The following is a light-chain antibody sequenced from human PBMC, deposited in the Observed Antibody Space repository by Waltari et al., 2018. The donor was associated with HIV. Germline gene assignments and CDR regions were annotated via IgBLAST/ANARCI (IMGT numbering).Light chain of an antibody. CDR3: SSYTSSSTWV. V-gene: IGLV2-18*02. CDR2: EVS. Sequence: QSALTQPPSVSGSPGQSVTISCTGTSSDVGSYNRVSWYQQPPGTAPKVMIYEVSNRPPGVPGRFSWSKSGNTASLTSSGLQAEDEADYYCSSYTSSSTWVFGGGTKLTVL. CDR1: SSDVGSYNR. J-gene: IGLJ2*01.